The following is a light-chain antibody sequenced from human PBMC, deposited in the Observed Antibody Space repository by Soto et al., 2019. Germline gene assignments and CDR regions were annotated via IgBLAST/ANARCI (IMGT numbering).Light chain of an antibody. J-gene: IGKJ1*01. Sequence: EIVMTQSPATLSVSPGERATLSCTASQSVSSKVAWYQQKPDQAPRLLIYGASTRATGIPARFGGSGSGTEFTLTISRLQSEDFAVYYCHQYYDWPRTFGQGTKVDI. CDR2: GAS. CDR1: QSVSSK. CDR3: HQYYDWPRT. V-gene: IGKV3-15*01.